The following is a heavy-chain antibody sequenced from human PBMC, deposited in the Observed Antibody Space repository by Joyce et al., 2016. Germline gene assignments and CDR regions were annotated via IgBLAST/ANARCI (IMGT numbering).Heavy chain of an antibody. D-gene: IGHD3-16*01. Sequence: QVQLVQSGAEVKKPGSSMKVSCTASGGTFSNYAFNWVRQAPGQGLEVMGGIIPFSETVEYAQKFEGRVTITADESTTTAYLELTRLRSADTAIYFCATGQGTSFALPFDPWGQGTLVTVTS. J-gene: IGHJ5*02. V-gene: IGHV1-69*01. CDR1: GGTFSNYA. CDR3: ATGQGTSFALPFDP. CDR2: IIPFSETV.